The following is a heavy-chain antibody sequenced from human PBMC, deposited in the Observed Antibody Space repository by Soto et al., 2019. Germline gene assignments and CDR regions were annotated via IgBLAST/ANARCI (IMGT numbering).Heavy chain of an antibody. CDR1: GYSVSFYF. D-gene: IGHD3-22*01. CDR2: MYPDDSDI. Sequence: GESLNISCKASGYSVSFYFIGWVRQMPGKGLEWMAIMYPDDSDIRYSPSFQGQVTISADKSISTAYLQWSSLKASDTAMYYCARRGYYDSSGYYDYWGQGTLVTVSS. V-gene: IGHV5-51*01. J-gene: IGHJ4*02. CDR3: ARRGYYDSSGYYDY.